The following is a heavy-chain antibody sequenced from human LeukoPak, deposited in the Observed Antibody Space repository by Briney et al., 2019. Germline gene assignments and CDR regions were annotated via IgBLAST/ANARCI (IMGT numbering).Heavy chain of an antibody. J-gene: IGHJ4*02. CDR3: ASGSCSGGSCYSASPLDY. CDR1: GYTFTSYY. V-gene: IGHV1-46*01. CDR2: INPSGGST. D-gene: IGHD2-15*01. Sequence: ASVKVSCKASGYTFTSYYMHWVRQAPGQGLEWMGIINPSGGSTSYAQKFQGRVTMTRDTSTGTVYMELSSLRSEDTAVYYCASGSCSGGSCYSASPLDYWGQGTLVTVSS.